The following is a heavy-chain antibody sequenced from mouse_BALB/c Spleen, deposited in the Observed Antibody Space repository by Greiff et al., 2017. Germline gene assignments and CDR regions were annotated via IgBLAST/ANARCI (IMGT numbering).Heavy chain of an antibody. J-gene: IGHJ2*01. CDR1: GFTFTDYY. CDR2: IRNKANGYTT. Sequence: EVHLVESGGGLVQPGGSLRLSCATSGFTFTDYYMSWVRQPPGKALEWLGFIRNKANGYTTEYSASVKGRFTISRDNSQSILYLQMNTLRAEDSATYYCARGGYYDYWGQGTTLTVSS. V-gene: IGHV7-3*02. D-gene: IGHD2-3*01. CDR3: ARGGYYDY.